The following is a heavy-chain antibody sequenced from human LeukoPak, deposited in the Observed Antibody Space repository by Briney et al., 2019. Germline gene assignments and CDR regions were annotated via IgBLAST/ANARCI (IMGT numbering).Heavy chain of an antibody. CDR3: AKSGGYTSGWYPH. D-gene: IGHD6-19*01. CDR2: ISGGGGST. CDR1: GFTFSSYA. Sequence: GGSLRLSCAASGFTFSSYAMSWVRQAPGKGLEWVSGISGGGGSTYYADSVKGRFTISRDNSKNTLYLQMNSLTAEDTAVYYCAKSGGYTSGWYPHWGQGTLVTVSS. J-gene: IGHJ4*02. V-gene: IGHV3-23*01.